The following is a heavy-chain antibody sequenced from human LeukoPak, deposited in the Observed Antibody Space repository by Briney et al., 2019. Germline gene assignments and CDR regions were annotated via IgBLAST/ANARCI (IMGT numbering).Heavy chain of an antibody. CDR1: GFTFSSYW. J-gene: IGHJ4*02. CDR2: INSDGSST. V-gene: IGHV3-74*01. Sequence: GGSLRLSCVAPGFTFSSYWMHWVRQAPGKGLVWVSRINSDGSSTTYADSVKGRFTISRDTAKNTLYLQMNSLRAEDTAVYYCTRGAAMSTDYWGQGTLVTVSS. CDR3: TRGAAMSTDY. D-gene: IGHD5-18*01.